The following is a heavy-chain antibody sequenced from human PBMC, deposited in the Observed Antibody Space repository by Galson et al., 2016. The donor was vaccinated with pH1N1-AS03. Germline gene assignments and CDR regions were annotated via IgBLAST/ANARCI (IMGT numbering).Heavy chain of an antibody. Sequence: SVKVSCKASGYTFISYVMHWVRQAPGQRLEWMGWINAGNGNTTYSQSPQGSVTITRDTSASKAYMELSSLRSEDTAVYYCARGRGSYGMDVWGQGTTVTVSS. CDR1: GYTFISYV. D-gene: IGHD1-26*01. V-gene: IGHV1-3*01. J-gene: IGHJ6*02. CDR3: ARGRGSYGMDV. CDR2: INAGNGNT.